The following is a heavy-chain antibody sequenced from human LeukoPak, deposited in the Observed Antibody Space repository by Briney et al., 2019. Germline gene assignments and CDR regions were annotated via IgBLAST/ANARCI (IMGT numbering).Heavy chain of an antibody. D-gene: IGHD6-13*01. J-gene: IGHJ4*02. V-gene: IGHV4-59*08. CDR3: ARHRIAAAAYFDY. CDR2: IYFSGTT. Sequence: SETLSLTCTVSGGSISSYYWSWIRQPPGKGLEWIGDIYFSGTTNNNPSLKSRVTISLDTSKNQFSLKLSSVTAADTAVYYCARHRIAAAAYFDYWGQGTLVTVSS. CDR1: GGSISSYY.